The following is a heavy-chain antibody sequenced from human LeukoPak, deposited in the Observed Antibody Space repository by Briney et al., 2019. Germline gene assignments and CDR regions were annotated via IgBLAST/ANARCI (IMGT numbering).Heavy chain of an antibody. CDR3: AREGVALDY. CDR2: ISNSGSTI. J-gene: IGHJ4*02. D-gene: IGHD2-15*01. Sequence: GGSLRLSCAASGFTFSSYGMHWVRQAPGKGLEWVSYISNSGSTIDYADSVKGRFTISRDNAKNSLYLQMNSLRGEDTAVYYCAREGVALDYWGQGTLVTVSS. CDR1: GFTFSSYG. V-gene: IGHV3-48*04.